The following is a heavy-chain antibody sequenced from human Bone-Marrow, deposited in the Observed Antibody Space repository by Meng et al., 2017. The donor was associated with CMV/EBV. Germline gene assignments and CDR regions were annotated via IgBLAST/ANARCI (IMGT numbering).Heavy chain of an antibody. CDR1: GFTFSTYW. D-gene: IGHD6-19*01. Sequence: GESLKISCAASGFTFSTYWMTWVRQAPQKGPEWVANIKQDGSEKYYVDSVKGRFTISRDNAKNSLFLQMNSLRGEDTAVYYCAGGSGWLIDSWGQGSLVTVSS. CDR3: AGGSGWLIDS. V-gene: IGHV3-7*01. CDR2: IKQDGSEK. J-gene: IGHJ4*02.